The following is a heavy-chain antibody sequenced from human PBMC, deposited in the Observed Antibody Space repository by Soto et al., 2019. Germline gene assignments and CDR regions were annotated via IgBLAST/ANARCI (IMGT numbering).Heavy chain of an antibody. J-gene: IGHJ6*02. D-gene: IGHD3-10*01. CDR1: GGSISSSSYY. V-gene: IGHV4-39*07. CDR3: ARDGRFGIVYYYYGMDV. Sequence: PSETLSLTCTVSGGSISSSSYYWGWIRQPPGKGLEWIGEINHSGSTNYNPSLKSRVTISVDTSKNQFSLKLSSVTAADTAVYYCARDGRFGIVYYYYGMDVWGQGTTVTVSS. CDR2: INHSGST.